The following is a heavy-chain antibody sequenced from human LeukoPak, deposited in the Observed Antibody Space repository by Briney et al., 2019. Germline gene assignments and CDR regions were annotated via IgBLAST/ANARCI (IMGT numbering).Heavy chain of an antibody. CDR2: IRYDGSNK. V-gene: IGHV3-30*02. Sequence: PGGSLSLSCAASGFTFSSYGMHWVRQAPGKGLEWVAFIRYDGSNKYYADSVKGRFTISRDNSKNTLYLQMNSLRAEDTAVYYCAKDNYYGSGTNDYWGQGALVTVSS. D-gene: IGHD3-10*01. CDR1: GFTFSSYG. CDR3: AKDNYYGSGTNDY. J-gene: IGHJ4*02.